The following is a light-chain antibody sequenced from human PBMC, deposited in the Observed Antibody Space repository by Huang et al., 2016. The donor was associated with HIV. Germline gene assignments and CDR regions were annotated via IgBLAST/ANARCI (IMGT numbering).Light chain of an antibody. CDR1: QSISSSY. Sequence: EIVLTQSPGTLSLSPGERATLSCRASQSISSSYLAWYQQKPGQAPRPRIYGASSRATGIPGRFSGSVSGTDFTLTISRLEPEDFAVYYCQQYGSSLYTFGQGTKLEIK. CDR3: QQYGSSLYT. J-gene: IGKJ2*01. CDR2: GAS. V-gene: IGKV3-20*01.